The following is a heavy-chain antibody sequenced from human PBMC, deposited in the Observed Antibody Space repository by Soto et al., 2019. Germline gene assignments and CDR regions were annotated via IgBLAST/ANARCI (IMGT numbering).Heavy chain of an antibody. V-gene: IGHV4-59*01. CDR3: GTRGLDY. D-gene: IGHD2-2*01. J-gene: IGHJ4*02. Sequence: SETLSLTCTVSGGSISSYFWSWIRQPPGRGLEWIGHIHYSGSTNYNPSLKSRVTISVDTSKNQFSLILSSVTAADTAVYYCGTRGLDYWGQGTLVTVSS. CDR2: IHYSGST. CDR1: GGSISSYF.